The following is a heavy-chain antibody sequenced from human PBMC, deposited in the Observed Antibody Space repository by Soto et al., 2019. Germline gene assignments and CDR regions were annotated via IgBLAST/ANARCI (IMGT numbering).Heavy chain of an antibody. D-gene: IGHD5-12*01. V-gene: IGHV4-4*07. Sequence: SETLSLTCTVSGGSISGHSWVWVRQPAGRGLEWIGHIYPSGSTSYKTSLRSRVTMSLETSNNQIFLNLTSVNAAGTAVFDCGTGSSYSVYDAWGPGTLVTVSS. CDR1: GGSISGHS. CDR2: IYPSGST. CDR3: GTGSSYSVYDA. J-gene: IGHJ4*02.